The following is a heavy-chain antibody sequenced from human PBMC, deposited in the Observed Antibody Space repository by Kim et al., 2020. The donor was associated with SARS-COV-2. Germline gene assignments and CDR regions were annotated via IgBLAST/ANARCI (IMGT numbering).Heavy chain of an antibody. CDR1: GFTFSSYN. D-gene: IGHD6-13*01. CDR2: ISSSSSYI. V-gene: IGHV3-21*01. J-gene: IGHJ2*01. Sequence: GGSLRLSCAASGFTFSSYNMNWVRQAPGKGLEWVASISSSSSYIYYATSLKGRFTISRDNAQHSLFLQMNSLRAEDTAVYYCARRIGAAAATVGYFDVWGRGALLTVSS. CDR3: ARRIGAAAATVGYFDV.